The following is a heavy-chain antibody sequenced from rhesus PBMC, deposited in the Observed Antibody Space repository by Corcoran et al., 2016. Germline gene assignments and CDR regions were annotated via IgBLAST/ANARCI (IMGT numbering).Heavy chain of an antibody. D-gene: IGHD6-31*01. CDR1: GGSISGYW. Sequence: QVQLQESGPGLVKPSETLSLTCVVSGGSISGYWWGWIRQPPGKGLEWMGYVGGSGGSTYYNPSLKSRVTISTDTSKNQFSLKLSSVTAADTAVYFCATGTYSSGWYYGLDSWGQGVVVTVSS. CDR3: ATGTYSSGWYYGLDS. CDR2: VGGSGGST. V-gene: IGHV4-165*01. J-gene: IGHJ6*01.